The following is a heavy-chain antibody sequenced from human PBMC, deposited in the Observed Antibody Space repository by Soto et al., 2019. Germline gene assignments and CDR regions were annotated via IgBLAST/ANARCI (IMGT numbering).Heavy chain of an antibody. CDR1: GGTFSSYA. CDR3: ASRRTYYDFWSGQPEEGWFDP. D-gene: IGHD3-3*01. J-gene: IGHJ5*02. Sequence: GASVKVSCKASGGTFSSYAISWVRQAPGQGXEWMGGIIPIFGTANYAQKFQGRVTITADKSTSTAYMELSSLRSEDTAVYYCASRRTYYDFWSGQPEEGWFDPWGQGTLVTVFS. CDR2: IIPIFGTA. V-gene: IGHV1-69*06.